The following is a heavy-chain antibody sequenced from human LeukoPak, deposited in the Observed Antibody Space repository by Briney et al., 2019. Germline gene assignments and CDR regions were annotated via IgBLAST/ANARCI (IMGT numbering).Heavy chain of an antibody. Sequence: ASVKVFCKTSGYNFNNYGTSWVRQAPGQGLEWMGWISAYSGDTNYAQKLQGRVTMTTDTSTSTAYMELRSLRSDDTAVYYCARLEMYNYDSSGYYLGGYFDYWGQGTLVTVSS. J-gene: IGHJ4*02. CDR3: ARLEMYNYDSSGYYLGGYFDY. CDR1: GYNFNNYG. D-gene: IGHD3-22*01. CDR2: ISAYSGDT. V-gene: IGHV1-18*01.